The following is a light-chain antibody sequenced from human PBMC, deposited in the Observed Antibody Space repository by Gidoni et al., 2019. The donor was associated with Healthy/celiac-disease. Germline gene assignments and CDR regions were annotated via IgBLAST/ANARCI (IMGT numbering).Light chain of an antibody. J-gene: IGKJ3*01. CDR2: DAS. CDR1: QSVSSY. V-gene: IGKV3-11*01. CDR3: QQRSNWLFT. Sequence: EIVLTQSPATLSLSPGERATLSCRASQSVSSYLAWYQQKPGQAPRLLIYDASNRATGIPARFSGSGSGTDFTLTISSLEPEVFAVYYCQQRSNWLFTFGPXTKVDIK.